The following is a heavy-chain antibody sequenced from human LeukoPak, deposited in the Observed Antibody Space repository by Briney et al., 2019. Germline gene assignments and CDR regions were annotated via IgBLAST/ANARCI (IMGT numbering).Heavy chain of an antibody. CDR3: AGALSPGAYDLWSGYYYYFDY. D-gene: IGHD3-3*01. CDR1: GYTFTSYD. Sequence: ASVKVSCKASGYTFTSYDINWVRQATGQGLEWMGWMNPNSGNTGYAQKFQGRVTMTRNTSISTAYMELSSLRSEDTAVYYCAGALSPGAYDLWSGYYYYFDYWGQGTLVTVSS. V-gene: IGHV1-8*01. CDR2: MNPNSGNT. J-gene: IGHJ4*02.